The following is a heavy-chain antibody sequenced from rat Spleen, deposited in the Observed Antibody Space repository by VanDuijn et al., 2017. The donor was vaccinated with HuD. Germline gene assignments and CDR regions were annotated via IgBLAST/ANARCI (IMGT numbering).Heavy chain of an antibody. J-gene: IGHJ2*01. CDR1: GFTFNNYW. CDR3: AREAGIPFHYFDY. D-gene: IGHD1-4*01. Sequence: EVQLVESGGGLVQPGRSLKLSCVASGFTFNNYWMTWIRQAPGKGLEWVASITNTGDNTYYPDSVKGRFTIFRDNAKSTLYLQMDSLSSEDTATYYCAREAGIPFHYFDYWGQGVMVTVSS. CDR2: ITNTGDNT. V-gene: IGHV5-31*01.